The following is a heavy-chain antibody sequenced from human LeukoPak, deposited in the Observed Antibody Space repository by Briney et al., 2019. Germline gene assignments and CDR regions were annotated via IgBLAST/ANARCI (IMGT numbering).Heavy chain of an antibody. CDR3: AKLSGSQQIIDY. D-gene: IGHD3-22*01. Sequence: GSLRLSCAASGFTFSSYGMHWVRQAPGKGLEWVAVISYDGSNKYYAASVKGRFTISRDNSKNTLYLQMNSLRAEDTAVYSCAKLSGSQQIIDYWGQGTLVTVSS. J-gene: IGHJ4*02. CDR1: GFTFSSYG. V-gene: IGHV3-30*18. CDR2: ISYDGSNK.